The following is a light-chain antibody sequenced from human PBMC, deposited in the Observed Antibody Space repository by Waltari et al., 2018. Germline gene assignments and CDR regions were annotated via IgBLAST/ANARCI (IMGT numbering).Light chain of an antibody. CDR3: GAWDDSLSGHYV. V-gene: IGLV1-47*01. CDR1: SSNIGSNH. Sequence: SGSSSNIGSNHVYWYQQLPGMAPTLLIYRNDQRPSGVPDRFSGSKSGSSASLAISGLRSEDEADYYCGAWDDSLSGHYVFGTGTKVTVL. CDR2: RND. J-gene: IGLJ1*01.